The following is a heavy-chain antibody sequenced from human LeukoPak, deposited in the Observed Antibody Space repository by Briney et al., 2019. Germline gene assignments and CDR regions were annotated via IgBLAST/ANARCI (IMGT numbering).Heavy chain of an antibody. CDR1: GFTFSSHA. J-gene: IGHJ4*02. V-gene: IGHV3-23*01. CDR2: ITGSAGST. CDR3: AKRLIGNSGLYNFDY. D-gene: IGHD4-23*01. Sequence: GGSLRLSCAASGFTFSSHAMTWVRQAPGKGLEGVSSITGSAGSTYYADSVKGRFTISRDNSKNTLHLQMNNLRAEDTAVYYCAKRLIGNSGLYNFDYWGQGTLVTVSS.